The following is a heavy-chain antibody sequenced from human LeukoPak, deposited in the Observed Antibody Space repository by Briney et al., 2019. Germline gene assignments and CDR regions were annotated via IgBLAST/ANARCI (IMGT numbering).Heavy chain of an antibody. V-gene: IGHV3-9*01. J-gene: IGHJ5*02. CDR3: AKSSGFNWLDP. Sequence: RRSLTVSCAASGFTFDDYAMQWVRQAPRDGLELVSGISCHSAGIGYADSVQGRLTVATDNAKNSLFLDTNSPRAAATAFYPCAKSSGFNWLDPWGQGTLVTASS. D-gene: IGHD5-12*01. CDR1: GFTFDDYA. CDR2: ISCHSAGI.